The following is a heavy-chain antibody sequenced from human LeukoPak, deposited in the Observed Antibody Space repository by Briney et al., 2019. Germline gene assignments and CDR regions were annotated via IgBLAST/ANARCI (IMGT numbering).Heavy chain of an antibody. V-gene: IGHV3-9*01. CDR3: AKGRGSYPSFDY. Sequence: GGSLRLSCAASGSTFDDYAMHWVRRAPGKGLEWVSGISWNSGSIGYADSVKGRFTISRDNAKNSLYLQMNSLRAEDTALYYCAKGRGSYPSFDYWGQGTLVTVSS. J-gene: IGHJ4*02. CDR1: GSTFDDYA. D-gene: IGHD1-26*01. CDR2: ISWNSGSI.